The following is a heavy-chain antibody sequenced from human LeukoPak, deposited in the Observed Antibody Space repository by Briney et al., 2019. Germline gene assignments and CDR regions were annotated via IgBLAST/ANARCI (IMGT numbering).Heavy chain of an antibody. J-gene: IGHJ5*02. CDR2: ISGSGGST. CDR1: GFAFSSYA. Sequence: GGSLRLSCAASGFAFSSYAMSWVRQAPGKGLEWVSAISGSGGSTYYADSVKGRFAISRDNSKNTLYLQMNSLRAEDTAVYYCARGFNRGFDPWGQGTLVTVSS. D-gene: IGHD1-14*01. V-gene: IGHV3-23*01. CDR3: ARGFNRGFDP.